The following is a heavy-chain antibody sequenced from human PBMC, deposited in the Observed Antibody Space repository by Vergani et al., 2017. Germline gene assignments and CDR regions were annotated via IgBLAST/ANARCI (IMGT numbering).Heavy chain of an antibody. CDR1: GFTFSNYD. Sequence: QVQLVESGGGVVQRGGSLTLSCATSGFTFSNYDMQWSRQGPGKGLEFVAFIQFDGSNQYYADSVKGRFTLSRDFSKNTLYLQMNSLRTDDTATYYCAKHFRGWGIDYWCQGSQVIVSS. CDR3: AKHFRGWGIDY. J-gene: IGHJ4*02. V-gene: IGHV3-30*02. D-gene: IGHD3-16*01. CDR2: IQFDGSNQ.